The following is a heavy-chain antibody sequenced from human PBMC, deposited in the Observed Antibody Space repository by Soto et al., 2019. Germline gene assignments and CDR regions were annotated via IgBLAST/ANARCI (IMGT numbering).Heavy chain of an antibody. CDR1: GGTFSKNA. V-gene: IGHV1-69*01. CDR3: ARDTREITRVRGVIPYYVNHMDV. CDR2: IIPAFDRA. D-gene: IGHD3-10*01. J-gene: IGHJ6*02. Sequence: QVQLVQSGAEVKKPGSSVKVSCQASGGTFSKNAISWVRQAPGQGLEWMGGIIPAFDRANYAQKFQGRVTITADESTSTAYMDLSSLRSEDTAVYYCARDTREITRVRGVIPYYVNHMDVWGQGTTVTVSS.